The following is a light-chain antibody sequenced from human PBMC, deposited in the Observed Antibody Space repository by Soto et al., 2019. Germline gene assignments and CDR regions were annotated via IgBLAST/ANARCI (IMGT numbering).Light chain of an antibody. Sequence: DIQMTQYPSTLSASVGDRVIITCRASQSISSWLAWYQQKPGQAPKLLISKASNLDSGVPSRFGGSGSVTEFTLTVSRLQPDDFATYYCQQYYSYWTFGQGTKVEIK. CDR3: QQYYSYWT. CDR2: KAS. V-gene: IGKV1-5*03. CDR1: QSISSW. J-gene: IGKJ1*01.